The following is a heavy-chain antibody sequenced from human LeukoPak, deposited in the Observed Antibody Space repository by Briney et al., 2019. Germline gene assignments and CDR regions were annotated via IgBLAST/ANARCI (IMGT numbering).Heavy chain of an antibody. J-gene: IGHJ3*01. CDR3: ATREACSGPTGYGLSF. CDR2: FSDSGDVT. V-gene: IGHV3-23*01. D-gene: IGHD2-15*01. Sequence: GGSLRLSCAASGVAFSTYAIHWVRQAPGKGLEWVSIFSDSGDVTYYVDSVKGRFVVSRDISKNTVNLQMNSLRAEDTAVYFCATREACSGPTGYGLSFWGQGTMVTVSS. CDR1: GVAFSTYA.